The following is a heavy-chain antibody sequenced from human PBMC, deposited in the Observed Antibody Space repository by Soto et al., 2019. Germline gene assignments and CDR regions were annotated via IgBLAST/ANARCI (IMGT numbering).Heavy chain of an antibody. Sequence: GASLKSSCKGSGYRFTSYWIGWERQKPGKGLEWMGIIYPGDSDTRYSPSFQGQVTISADKSISTAYLQWSSLKASDTTMYYCARGMGQLVSYYYGMDVWGQGTTVTVSS. J-gene: IGHJ6*02. CDR1: GYRFTSYW. V-gene: IGHV5-51*01. CDR2: IYPGDSDT. CDR3: ARGMGQLVSYYYGMDV. D-gene: IGHD6-6*01.